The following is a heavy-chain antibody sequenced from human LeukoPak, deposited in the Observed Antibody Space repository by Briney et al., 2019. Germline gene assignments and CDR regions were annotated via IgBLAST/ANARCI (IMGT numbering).Heavy chain of an antibody. J-gene: IGHJ4*02. V-gene: IGHV3-15*01. D-gene: IGHD3-22*01. Sequence: GGSLRLSCAASGFTFSSYGMTWVRQAPGKGLEWVGLIKSKTDGGTTDYAAPVNGRFTISRDDSKNTLSLQMNSLKTEDTAVYYCTAGVTMKDWGQGTLVTVSS. CDR3: TAGVTMKD. CDR1: GFTFSSYG. CDR2: IKSKTDGGTT.